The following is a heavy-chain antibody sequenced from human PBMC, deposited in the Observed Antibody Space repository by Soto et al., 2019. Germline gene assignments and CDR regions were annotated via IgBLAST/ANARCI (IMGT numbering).Heavy chain of an antibody. Sequence: QVQLVQSVAEVKKPGASVKVSCKASGYTFTGYYMHWVRQAPGQGLEWMGWINPNSGGTHYAQKFQGRVTITRDTSISRAYMSRGRLRSDDTAVYYWASDGAGLWFGEFLREHNWFYPWGQGTLVTVAS. CDR1: GYTFTGYY. J-gene: IGHJ5*02. CDR2: INPNSGGT. D-gene: IGHD3-10*01. V-gene: IGHV1-2*02. CDR3: ASDGAGLWFGEFLREHNWFYP.